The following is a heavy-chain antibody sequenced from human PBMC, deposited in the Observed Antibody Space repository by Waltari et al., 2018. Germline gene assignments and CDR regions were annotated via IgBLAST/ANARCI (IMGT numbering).Heavy chain of an antibody. CDR3: ASGNYSRFDY. CDR2: INSDGTIT. Sequence: EVQMVESGGGLVQPGGSLRLSCAASGFTFSTYWMHWVRQAPGKGLVWVSRINSDGTITTYADSVKGRFTISRDNDENTLYLQMSSLRAEDTAVYYCASGNYSRFDYWGQGILVTVSS. D-gene: IGHD3-10*01. V-gene: IGHV3-74*01. J-gene: IGHJ4*02. CDR1: GFTFSTYW.